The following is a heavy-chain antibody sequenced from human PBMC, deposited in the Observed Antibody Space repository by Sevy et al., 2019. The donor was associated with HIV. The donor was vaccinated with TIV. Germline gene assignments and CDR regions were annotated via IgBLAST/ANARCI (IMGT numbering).Heavy chain of an antibody. CDR2: TYYRSKWYN. J-gene: IGHJ5*02. V-gene: IGHV6-1*01. CDR3: ATGIPEWELGGHRFDP. D-gene: IGHD1-26*01. Sequence: KQSQTLSLTCAISGDSVSSNSAAWNWIRQSPSRGLEWLGRTYYRSKWYNDYAVSVKSRISINPDTSKNQFSLQLNSVTPEDTAVYFCATGIPEWELGGHRFDPWGQGTLVTVSS. CDR1: GDSVSSNSAA.